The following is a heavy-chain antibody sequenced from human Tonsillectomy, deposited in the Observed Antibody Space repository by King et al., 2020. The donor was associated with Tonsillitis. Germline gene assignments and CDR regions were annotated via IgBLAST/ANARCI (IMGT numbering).Heavy chain of an antibody. CDR3: ARDLSDYDILTGYYPRGFDY. J-gene: IGHJ4*02. D-gene: IGHD3-9*01. V-gene: IGHV3-74*01. Sequence: VQLVESGGGLVQPGGSLRLSCAASEFTFSSYWMHWVRQAPGKGLVWVSRINSDGSSTSYADSVKGRFTISRDNAKNTLYLQMNSLRAEDTAVYYCARDLSDYDILTGYYPRGFDYWGQGTLVTVSS. CDR2: INSDGSST. CDR1: EFTFSSYW.